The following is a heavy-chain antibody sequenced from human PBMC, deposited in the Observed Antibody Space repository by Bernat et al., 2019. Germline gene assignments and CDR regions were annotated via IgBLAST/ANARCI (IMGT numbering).Heavy chain of an antibody. V-gene: IGHV4-31*03. CDR1: GGSFSRVGYY. CDR3: AGLHEGIAAGGTGDNWFDP. D-gene: IGHD6-13*01. Sequence: VQLQESGPGLVKPSQTLSLTCTVSGGSFSRVGYYWSWIRQHPGKGLEWIGYIYYSGSTYYNPSLQRRVTISVDTSKNQFSLKLSSVTAADTAVYYCAGLHEGIAAGGTGDNWFDPWGQGTLVTVSS. CDR2: IYYSGST. J-gene: IGHJ5*02.